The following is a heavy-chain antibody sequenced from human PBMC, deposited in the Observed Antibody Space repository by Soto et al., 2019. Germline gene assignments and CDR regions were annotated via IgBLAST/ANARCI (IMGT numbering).Heavy chain of an antibody. J-gene: IGHJ6*02. V-gene: IGHV3-48*02. CDR3: ANQKIRFSVAGTLYGLGV. CDR2: ISSTSGTI. CDR1: GFVFSTYS. D-gene: IGHD6-19*01. Sequence: GGSLRLSCEASGFVFSTYSMNWVRQAPGKGPEWISYISSTSGTIYYADSVKGRFTIFRDNAKNSLFLQMNGLRDDDTAVYYCANQKIRFSVAGTLYGLGVWGQGTTVTVSS.